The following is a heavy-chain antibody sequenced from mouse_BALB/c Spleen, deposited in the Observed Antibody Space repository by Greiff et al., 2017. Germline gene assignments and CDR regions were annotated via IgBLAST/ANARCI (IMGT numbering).Heavy chain of an antibody. CDR1: GYSITSGYY. CDR3: GVYYYAMDY. Sequence: EVKLMESGPGLVKPSQSLSLTCSVTGYSITSGYYWNWIRQFPGNKLEWMGYISYDGSNNYNPSLKNRISITRDTSKNQFFLKLNSVTTEDTATYYCGVYYYAMDYWGQGTSVTVSS. V-gene: IGHV3-6*02. J-gene: IGHJ4*01. CDR2: ISYDGSN.